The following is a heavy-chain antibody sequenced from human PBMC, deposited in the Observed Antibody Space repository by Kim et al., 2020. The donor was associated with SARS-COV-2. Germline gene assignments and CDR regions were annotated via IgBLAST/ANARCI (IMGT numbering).Heavy chain of an antibody. V-gene: IGHV1-46*04. Sequence: QGRVTMTRDTSTSTVYMELSSLRSEDTAVYYCARGSLTGPLYYYYGMDVWGQGTTVTVSS. D-gene: IGHD3-9*01. CDR3: ARGSLTGPLYYYYGMDV. J-gene: IGHJ6*02.